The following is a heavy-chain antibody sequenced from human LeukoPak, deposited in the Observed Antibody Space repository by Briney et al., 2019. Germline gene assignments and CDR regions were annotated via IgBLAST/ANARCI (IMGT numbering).Heavy chain of an antibody. CDR2: INPNSGGT. V-gene: IGHV1-2*02. CDR1: GYTFTSYY. Sequence: ASVKVSCKASGYTFTSYYMHWVRQAPGQGLEWMGWINPNSGGTNYAQKFQGRVTMTRDTSISTAYMELSRLRSDDTAVYYCARDPYYYDSSGQNYPRREFPWGQGTLVTVSS. J-gene: IGHJ5*02. D-gene: IGHD3-22*01. CDR3: ARDPYYYDSSGQNYPRREFP.